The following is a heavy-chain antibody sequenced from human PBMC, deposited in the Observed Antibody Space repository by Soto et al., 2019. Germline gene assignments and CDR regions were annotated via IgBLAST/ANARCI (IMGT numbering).Heavy chain of an antibody. V-gene: IGHV1-2*04. J-gene: IGHJ6*02. D-gene: IGHD1-7*01. CDR1: GYTFTGYY. CDR2: INPNSGGT. Sequence: GASVKVSCKASGYTFTGYYMHWVRQAPGQGLEWMGWINPNSGGTNYAQKFQGWVTMTRDTSISTAYMELSRLRSDDTAVYYCARDGRELELRNYYYGMDVWGQGTTVTVSS. CDR3: ARDGRELELRNYYYGMDV.